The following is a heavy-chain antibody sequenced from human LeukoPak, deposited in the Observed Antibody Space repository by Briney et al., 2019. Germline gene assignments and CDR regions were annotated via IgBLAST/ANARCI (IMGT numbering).Heavy chain of an antibody. Sequence: SETLSLTCTVSGGSIGYYYRSWIRQAPGTGLELIGYIYSSGSTNYNPSLKSRVTISVDTSKSQFSLMLTSVTAADTAVYYCARFQAAATYFDCWGQGTLVTVSS. J-gene: IGHJ4*02. CDR1: GGSIGYYY. CDR2: IYSSGST. D-gene: IGHD6-13*01. CDR3: ARFQAAATYFDC. V-gene: IGHV4-59*01.